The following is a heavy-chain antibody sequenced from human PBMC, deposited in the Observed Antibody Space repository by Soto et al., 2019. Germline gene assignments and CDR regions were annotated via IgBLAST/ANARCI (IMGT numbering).Heavy chain of an antibody. CDR1: VGSISIYY. V-gene: IGHV4-59*01. J-gene: IGHJ5*02. D-gene: IGHD4-17*01. CDR2: IYYSGST. Sequence: PETLSLTCTFSVGSISIYYWDWIRQPPGKGLEWIGYIYYSGSTNYNPSLKSRVTISVDTSKNQFSLKLSSVTAADTAVYYCARDLRKQHINWFDPWGQGTLVTVSS. CDR3: ARDLRKQHINWFDP.